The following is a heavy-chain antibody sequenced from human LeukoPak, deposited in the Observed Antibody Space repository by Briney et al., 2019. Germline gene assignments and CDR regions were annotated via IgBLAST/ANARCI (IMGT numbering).Heavy chain of an antibody. V-gene: IGHV3-21*01. Sequence: GGSLRLSCAASGFTFSSYSMNWVRQAPGKGLEWVSSISSSRSYIYYADSVKGRFTISRDNAKNSLYLQMNSLRAEDTAVYYCARELTMVGPMDVWGQGTTVTVSS. J-gene: IGHJ6*02. D-gene: IGHD3-10*02. CDR2: ISSSRSYI. CDR3: ARELTMVGPMDV. CDR1: GFTFSSYS.